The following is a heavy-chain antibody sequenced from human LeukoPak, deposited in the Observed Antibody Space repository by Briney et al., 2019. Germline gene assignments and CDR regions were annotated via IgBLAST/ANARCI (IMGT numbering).Heavy chain of an antibody. J-gene: IGHJ4*02. CDR3: ARVSYYGSGSYYNEDY. Sequence: SVKVSCKASGGTFSSYAISWVRQAPGQGLEWMGGIIPIFGTANYVQKFQGRVTITADKSTSTAYMELSSLRSEDTAVYYCARVSYYGSGSYYNEDYWGQGTLVTVSS. CDR2: IIPIFGTA. D-gene: IGHD3-10*01. V-gene: IGHV1-69*06. CDR1: GGTFSSYA.